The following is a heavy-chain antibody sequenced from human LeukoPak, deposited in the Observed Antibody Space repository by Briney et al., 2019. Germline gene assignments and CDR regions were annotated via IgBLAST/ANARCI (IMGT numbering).Heavy chain of an antibody. CDR2: IYSGGST. Sequence: QPGGSLRLPCVAPGFTVSNNYVTWVRQAPEKGLEWVSIIYSGGSTYNADSVKGRFTISRDNSENTLYLQMNSLRAEDTAIYYCAKSWRQLSPFVSWGQGTLVTVSS. V-gene: IGHV3-53*01. J-gene: IGHJ4*02. CDR3: AKSWRQLSPFVS. D-gene: IGHD1-1*01. CDR1: GFTVSNNY.